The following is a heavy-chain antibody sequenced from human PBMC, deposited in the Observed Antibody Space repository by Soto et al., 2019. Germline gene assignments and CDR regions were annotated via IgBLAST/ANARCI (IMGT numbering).Heavy chain of an antibody. CDR3: ARAVDILTRYYFDY. CDR2: IYYGGST. J-gene: IGHJ4*02. D-gene: IGHD3-9*01. Sequence: QVQLQESGPGLVKPSQTLSLTCTVSGGSISSGDYYWSWIRQPPGKGLEWIGYIYYGGSTYNNPSLMRGVTIAVDASKTQSSLKLRSVTAADAAVYYCARAVDILTRYYFDYWGQGTLVTVSS. V-gene: IGHV4-30-4*01. CDR1: GGSISSGDYY.